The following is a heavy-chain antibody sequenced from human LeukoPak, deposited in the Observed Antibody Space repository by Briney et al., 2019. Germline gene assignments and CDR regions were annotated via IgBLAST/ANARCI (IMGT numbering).Heavy chain of an antibody. CDR2: IYYSGST. D-gene: IGHD1-26*01. V-gene: IGHV4-31*03. CDR1: GGSISSGRYY. J-gene: IGHJ4*02. CDR3: ARVYGGFAIDY. Sequence: PSETLSLTCTVSGGSISSGRYYWSWIRQHPGKGLEWIGYIYYSGSTYYNPSLKSRVTISVDTSKNQFSLKLSSVTAADTAVYYCARVYGGFAIDYWGQGTLVTVSS.